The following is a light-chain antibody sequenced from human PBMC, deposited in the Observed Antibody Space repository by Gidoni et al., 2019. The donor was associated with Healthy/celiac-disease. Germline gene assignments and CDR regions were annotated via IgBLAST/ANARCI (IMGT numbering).Light chain of an antibody. J-gene: IGLJ2*01. CDR2: DVS. Sequence: QSALTQPRSVSGSPGQSVTISCTGTSSDVGGYNYVSWYQQHPGKAPKLMIYDVSKRPSGVPDRFSGSKSGNTASLTISGLQAGDEADYYCCSYAGSLHVVFGGGTKLTV. CDR3: CSYAGSLHVV. CDR1: SSDVGGYNY. V-gene: IGLV2-11*01.